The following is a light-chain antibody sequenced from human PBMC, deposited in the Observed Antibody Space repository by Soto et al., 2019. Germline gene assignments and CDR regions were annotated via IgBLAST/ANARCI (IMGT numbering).Light chain of an antibody. CDR3: HQYKTYS. CDR1: QEVSTW. V-gene: IGKV1-5*03. Sequence: DIQMTQSPTTLSASVGDRVTITCRASQEVSTWLAWYQQKPGKAPKLLIYKGSTLESGVPFRFSGRGSATQFTHTIRNLQPHDFATYYCHQYKTYSFGQGNKVDIK. J-gene: IGKJ2*01. CDR2: KGS.